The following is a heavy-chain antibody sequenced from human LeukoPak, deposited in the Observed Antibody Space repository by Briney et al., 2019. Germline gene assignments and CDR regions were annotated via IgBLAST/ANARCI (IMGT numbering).Heavy chain of an antibody. Sequence: PSETLSLTCTVSGGSISTHYWSWIRQPPGKGLEWIGYVFDSERTKDNPSLKSRATLSADTSKTQFSLKLSSVTAADTAVYYCARHKYDYVWGSYRPNWFDPWGQGTLVTVSS. CDR1: GGSISTHY. CDR3: ARHKYDYVWGSYRPNWFDP. CDR2: VFDSERT. V-gene: IGHV4-59*08. J-gene: IGHJ5*02. D-gene: IGHD3-16*02.